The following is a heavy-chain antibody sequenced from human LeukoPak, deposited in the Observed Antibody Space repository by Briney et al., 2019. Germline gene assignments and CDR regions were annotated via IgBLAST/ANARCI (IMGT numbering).Heavy chain of an antibody. V-gene: IGHV4-61*02. Sequence: SETLSLTCSVSGDSISSARYYWSWIRQPAGKGLEWIGRIYTSGSTDYNPSLKSRVTISVDTSKNQFSLKLSSVTAAETAVYYCAREREGPYGYLDYWGQGTLVTVSS. CDR3: AREREGPYGYLDY. J-gene: IGHJ4*02. CDR2: IYTSGST. CDR1: GDSISSARYY. D-gene: IGHD4-17*01.